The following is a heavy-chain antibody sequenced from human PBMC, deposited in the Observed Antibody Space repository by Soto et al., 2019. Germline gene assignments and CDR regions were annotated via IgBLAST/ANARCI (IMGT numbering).Heavy chain of an antibody. CDR1: GDSVSSNTVV. D-gene: IGHD1-1*01. Sequence: SQTLSLTCAVSGDSVSSNTVVWSWIRQSPSRGLEWLGMTYYRSKWYNDYAVSVKSRVTINPDTTKNQFSLQLNSVTPEDTAVYFCARSNEADRPRVGYYYFMEVWGKGTTVTVSS. CDR2: TYYRSKWYN. V-gene: IGHV6-1*01. J-gene: IGHJ6*03. CDR3: ARSNEADRPRVGYYYFMEV.